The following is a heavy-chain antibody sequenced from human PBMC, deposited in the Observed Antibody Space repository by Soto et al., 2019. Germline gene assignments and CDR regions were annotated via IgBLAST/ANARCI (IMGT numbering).Heavy chain of an antibody. CDR1: GFTFSSYA. J-gene: IGHJ6*02. CDR3: ARDLVVGATTNYYYGMDV. D-gene: IGHD1-26*01. Sequence: QPGGSLRLSCAASGFTFSSYAMHWVRQAPGKGLEWVAVISYDGSNKYYADSVKGRFTISRNNSKNTLYLQMNSLRAEDTAVYYCARDLVVGATTNYYYGMDVWGQGTTVTVSS. CDR2: ISYDGSNK. V-gene: IGHV3-30-3*01.